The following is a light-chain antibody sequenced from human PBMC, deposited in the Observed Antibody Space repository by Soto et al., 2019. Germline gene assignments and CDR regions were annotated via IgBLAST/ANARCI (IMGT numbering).Light chain of an antibody. CDR3: SSYTSSSSLV. V-gene: IGLV2-14*01. CDR1: SSDVGGYNY. J-gene: IGLJ1*01. CDR2: DVS. Sequence: QSVLTQPASVSGSPGQSITISCTGTSSDVGGYNYVSWYQQHPGKAPKLMIYDVSNRPSGVSNRFSASKSGNTASLTISGLQAEYEADYYCSSYTSSSSLVFGTGTKVTVL.